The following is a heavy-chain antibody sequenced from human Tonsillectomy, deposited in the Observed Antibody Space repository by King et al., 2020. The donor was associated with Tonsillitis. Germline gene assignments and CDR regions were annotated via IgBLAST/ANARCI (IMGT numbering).Heavy chain of an antibody. CDR1: GGSVRSSSYF. CDR3: ARRCATTTCYDAFDI. D-gene: IGHD2-2*01. J-gene: IGHJ3*02. CDR2: IYYSGST. V-gene: IGHV4-39*01. Sequence: QLQESGPGLVKPSETLSLTCTVSGGSVRSSSYFWGWIRQPPGKGLEWIANIYYSGSTYYNAPRKSRVTIAEDPSKNQISLRLASLTAADTAVYYCARRCATTTCYDAFDIWGQGTMVTVSS.